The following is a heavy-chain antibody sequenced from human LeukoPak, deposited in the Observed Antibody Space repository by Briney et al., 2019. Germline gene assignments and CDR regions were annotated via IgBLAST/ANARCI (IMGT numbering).Heavy chain of an antibody. CDR2: IRYDGSNK. CDR1: GFTFSSYG. CDR3: ANNADGYYFDY. J-gene: IGHJ4*02. Sequence: GGSLRLSCAASGFTFSSYGMHWVRQAPGKGLEWVAFIRYDGSNKYYADSVKGRFTISRDNSKNTLYLQMNGLRAEDTAVYYCANNADGYYFDYWGQGTLVTVSS. D-gene: IGHD5-24*01. V-gene: IGHV3-30*02.